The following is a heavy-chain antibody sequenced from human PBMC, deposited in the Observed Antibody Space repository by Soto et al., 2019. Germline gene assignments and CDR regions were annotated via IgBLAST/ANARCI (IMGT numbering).Heavy chain of an antibody. CDR1: GGSISSYY. Sequence: QVQLQESGPGLVKPSETLSLTCTVSGGSISSYYWSWIRQPPGKGLEWIGYIYYSGSTNYNPSLMSRVTISVDTSKNQFSLKLSSVTAGDTAVYYCARRYGASFHYWGQGTLVTVSS. V-gene: IGHV4-59*01. J-gene: IGHJ4*02. CDR2: IYYSGST. D-gene: IGHD4-17*01. CDR3: ARRYGASFHY.